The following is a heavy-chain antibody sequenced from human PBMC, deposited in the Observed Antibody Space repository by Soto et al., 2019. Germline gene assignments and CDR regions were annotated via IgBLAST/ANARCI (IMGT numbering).Heavy chain of an antibody. Sequence: GGSLRLSCAASGFTFSSYGIHWVRQAPGKGLEWVAIISYDGSNKYYADFVRGRFTVSRDNSKNTLYLQMNSLRAEDTAVYYCEKDREVAIPKYYFDYWGQGTLVTVSS. CDR3: EKDREVAIPKYYFDY. CDR1: GFTFSSYG. D-gene: IGHD2-21*01. CDR2: ISYDGSNK. V-gene: IGHV3-30*18. J-gene: IGHJ4*02.